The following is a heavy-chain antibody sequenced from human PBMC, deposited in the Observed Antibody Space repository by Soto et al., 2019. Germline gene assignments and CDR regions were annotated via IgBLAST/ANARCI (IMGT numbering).Heavy chain of an antibody. Sequence: EVQLVQSGAEVKKPGATMKISCKASGYTFSDYFMHWIQQAPGKGLEWMGLVDPEGSGTIYSEKFQGRLTLSADTSTHTAYMELSNLGSEDTAVYYCAFATSGNYGGFDFWGQGTLVTVSS. CDR1: GYTFSDYF. V-gene: IGHV1-69-2*01. CDR3: AFATSGNYGGFDF. J-gene: IGHJ3*01. CDR2: VDPEGSGT. D-gene: IGHD4-17*01.